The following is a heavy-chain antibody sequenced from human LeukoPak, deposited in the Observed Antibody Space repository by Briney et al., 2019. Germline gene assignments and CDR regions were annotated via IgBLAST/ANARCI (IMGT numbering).Heavy chain of an antibody. V-gene: IGHV3-74*01. Sequence: GGSLRLSCAASGFTFSRYWMYWVRQAPGKGLVWVSRINSDGSSTSYADSVKGRFTISRDNAKNTLYLQMNSLRAEDTAVYYCARDAGGYDFWSGYSSSWFDPWGQGTLDTVSS. D-gene: IGHD3-3*01. CDR1: GFTFSRYW. J-gene: IGHJ5*02. CDR2: INSDGSST. CDR3: ARDAGGYDFWSGYSSSWFDP.